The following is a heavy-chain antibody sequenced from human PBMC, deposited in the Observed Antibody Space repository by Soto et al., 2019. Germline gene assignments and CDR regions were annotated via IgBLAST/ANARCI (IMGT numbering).Heavy chain of an antibody. CDR3: GRDLHIAAADY. J-gene: IGHJ4*02. CDR1: GFTFSDHW. V-gene: IGHV3-74*01. D-gene: IGHD6-25*01. Sequence: GGSLRLSCAASGFTFSDHWIHWVRRAPGKGLVWVSRTKRDGSATNYADSVKGRFTISRDNAKNTVFLQMNSLRAEDTAVYYCGRDLHIAAADYWGQGALVTVSS. CDR2: TKRDGSAT.